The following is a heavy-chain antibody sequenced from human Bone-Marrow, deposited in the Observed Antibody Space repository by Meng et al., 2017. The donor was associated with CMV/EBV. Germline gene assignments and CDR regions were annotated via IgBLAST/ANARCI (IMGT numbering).Heavy chain of an antibody. CDR1: GFTVSNNY. J-gene: IGHJ4*02. CDR2: ISIDGSLS. CDR3: AGGGVPSTGDY. D-gene: IGHD2-2*01. Sequence: GGSLRLSCAASGFTVSNNYMSWVRQAPGKGLVWVSRISIDGSLSTYADSVKGRFTISMDNAKNTLYLQMTSVRVEDTAVYYCAGGGVPSTGDYWGQGTLVTVSS. V-gene: IGHV3-74*01.